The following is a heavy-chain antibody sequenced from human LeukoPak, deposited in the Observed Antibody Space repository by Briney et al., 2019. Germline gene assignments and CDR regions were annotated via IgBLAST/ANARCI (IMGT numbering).Heavy chain of an antibody. CDR3: ARFGYVAAVDV. CDR2: INPAGTET. Sequence: GGSLRPSCAASGFSFSAYWMTWVRQAPGTGLEWVANINPAGTETYYVDPVKGRFTISRDNAKNFLYLQMNSLRAEDTAVYYCARFGYVAAVDVWGQGTLVTVSS. J-gene: IGHJ4*02. CDR1: GFSFSAYW. D-gene: IGHD2-15*01. V-gene: IGHV3-7*01.